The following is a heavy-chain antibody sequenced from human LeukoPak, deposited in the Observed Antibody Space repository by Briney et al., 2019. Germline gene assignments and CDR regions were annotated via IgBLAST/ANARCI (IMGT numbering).Heavy chain of an antibody. CDR3: ANTYYGMDV. V-gene: IGHV4-59*08. CDR2: IYYSGST. CDR1: GGSISSYY. J-gene: IGHJ6*02. Sequence: PSETLSLTCTVSGGSISSYYWSWIRQPPGKGLGWIGYIYYSGSTNYNPSLKSRVTISVDTSKNQFSLKLTSVTAADTAVYYCANTYYGMDVWGQGTTVTVSS.